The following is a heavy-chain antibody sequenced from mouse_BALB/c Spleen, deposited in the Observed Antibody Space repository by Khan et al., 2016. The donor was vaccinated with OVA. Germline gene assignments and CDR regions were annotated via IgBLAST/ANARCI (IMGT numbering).Heavy chain of an antibody. V-gene: IGHV9-3-1*01. Sequence: QIQLVQSGPELKKPGETVKISCKASGYTFTNYGMNWVKQSPGKALKWMGWINTYTGEPTYADDFKGRFAFSLETSASTAYLQINYLKNEDTATYCCTRPPYFYYTMDHWGQGTSVTVSS. CDR3: TRPPYFYYTMDH. J-gene: IGHJ4*01. CDR2: INTYTGEP. CDR1: GYTFTNYG. D-gene: IGHD2-10*01.